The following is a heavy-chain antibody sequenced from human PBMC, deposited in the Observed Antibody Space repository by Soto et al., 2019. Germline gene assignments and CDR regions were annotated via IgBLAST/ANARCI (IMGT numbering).Heavy chain of an antibody. CDR2: ISSSSSYT. J-gene: IGHJ6*02. CDR3: ARDLDSSGYYYRATYYGMDV. D-gene: IGHD3-22*01. CDR1: GFTFSDYY. Sequence: QVQLVESGGGLVKPGGSLRLSCAASGFTFSDYYMSWIRQAPGKGLEWVSYISSSSSYTNYADSVKGRFTISRDNAKNSLYLQMNSLRAEDTAVYYCARDLDSSGYYYRATYYGMDVWGQGTTVTVSS. V-gene: IGHV3-11*06.